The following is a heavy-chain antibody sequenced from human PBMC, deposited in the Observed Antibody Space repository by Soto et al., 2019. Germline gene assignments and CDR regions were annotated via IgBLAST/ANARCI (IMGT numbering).Heavy chain of an antibody. D-gene: IGHD3-16*01. CDR2: INSDGSST. J-gene: IGHJ4*02. CDR3: SRVGGSTWH. Sequence: GGSLRLSCAASGFTFSSYWMHWVRQAPGKGLVWVSRINSDGSSTNYADFVKGRFTISRDNAKNTLYLQMNSLRVEDTAVYYCSRVGGSTWHWGQGTLVTVSS. CDR1: GFTFSSYW. V-gene: IGHV3-74*01.